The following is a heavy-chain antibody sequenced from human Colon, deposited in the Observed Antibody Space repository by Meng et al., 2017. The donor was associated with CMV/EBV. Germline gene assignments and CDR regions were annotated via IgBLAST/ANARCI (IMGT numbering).Heavy chain of an antibody. CDR3: ARDTILGLIKPSDC. J-gene: IGHJ4*02. CDR1: GLSFSSYS. CDR2: LSGSLTII. Sequence: SLTLSCEASGLSFSSYSMNWVRQAPGRGLEWVAYLSGSLTIIDYADSVKGRFTLSRDNAKNSLYLQMNSLRAEDTAVYYCARDTILGLIKPSDCWGQGTLVTVSS. V-gene: IGHV3-48*04. D-gene: IGHD3/OR15-3a*01.